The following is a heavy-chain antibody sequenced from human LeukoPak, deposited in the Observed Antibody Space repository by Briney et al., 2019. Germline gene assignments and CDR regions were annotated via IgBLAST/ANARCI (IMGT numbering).Heavy chain of an antibody. J-gene: IGHJ5*02. D-gene: IGHD2/OR15-2a*01. CDR3: AREKRPDPRHFYGLNH. Sequence: PGGSLRLSCAASGFTFRSYAMYWVRQAPGKGLAWVAVILYDGSNKYYADSVKGRFSISRDNSMNTLYLQMNSLRAEDTAVYYCAREKRPDPRHFYGLNHWGQGTLVTVSS. CDR2: ILYDGSNK. CDR1: GFTFRSYA. V-gene: IGHV3-30-3*01.